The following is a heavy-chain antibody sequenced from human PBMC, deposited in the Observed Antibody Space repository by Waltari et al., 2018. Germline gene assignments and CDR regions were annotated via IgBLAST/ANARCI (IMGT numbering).Heavy chain of an antibody. CDR3: ARYSSSSWYNWFDP. CDR1: GGSLSSHY. V-gene: IGHV4-59*11. J-gene: IGHJ5*02. Sequence: QVQLQESGPGLVKPSETLSLTCTVSGGSLSSHYWSWIRQPPGKGLEWIGYIYYSGSTNYNPSLKSRVTISVDTSKNQFSLKLSSVTAADTAVYYCARYSSSSWYNWFDPWGQGTLVTVSS. CDR2: IYYSGST. D-gene: IGHD6-13*01.